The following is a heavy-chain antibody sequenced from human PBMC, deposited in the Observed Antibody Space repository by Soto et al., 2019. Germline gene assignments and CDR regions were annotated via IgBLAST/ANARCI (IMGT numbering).Heavy chain of an antibody. CDR1: GGSISSSSYY. V-gene: IGHV4-39*01. Sequence: PSETLSLTCTVSGGSISSSSYYWGWIRQPPGKGLEWIGSIYYSGSTYYNPSLKSRVTISVDTSKNQFSLKLSSVTAADTAVYNCARAELRLYYYYYMDVWGKGTTVTVSS. J-gene: IGHJ6*03. D-gene: IGHD3-3*01. CDR3: ARAELRLYYYYYMDV. CDR2: IYYSGST.